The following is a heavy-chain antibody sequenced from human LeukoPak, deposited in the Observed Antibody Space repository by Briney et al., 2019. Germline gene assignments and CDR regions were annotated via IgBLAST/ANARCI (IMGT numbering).Heavy chain of an antibody. J-gene: IGHJ4*02. V-gene: IGHV3-74*01. CDR2: INSDGSST. Sequence: WGSLRLSCAASGFTFNSYWIHWVRQAPGKGLVWVSRINSDGSSTSYADSVKGRFTISRDNAKNTLYLQMNSLRAEDTAVYYCARAGWVGAARFFDSWGQGTLVTVSS. CDR1: GFTFNSYW. D-gene: IGHD6-6*01. CDR3: ARAGWVGAARFFDS.